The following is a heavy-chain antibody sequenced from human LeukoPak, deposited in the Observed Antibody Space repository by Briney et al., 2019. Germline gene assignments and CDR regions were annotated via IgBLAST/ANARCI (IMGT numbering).Heavy chain of an antibody. V-gene: IGHV1-8*02. CDR2: MNPNSGNT. CDR1: GGTFSSYA. CDR3: ARGDGIVVVVAATNDAFDI. J-gene: IGHJ3*02. Sequence: ASVKVSCKASGGTFSSYAISWVRQATGQGLEWMGWMNPNSGNTGYAQKFQGRVTMTRNTSISTAYMELSSLRSEDTAVYYCARGDGIVVVVAATNDAFDIWGQGAMVTVSS. D-gene: IGHD2-15*01.